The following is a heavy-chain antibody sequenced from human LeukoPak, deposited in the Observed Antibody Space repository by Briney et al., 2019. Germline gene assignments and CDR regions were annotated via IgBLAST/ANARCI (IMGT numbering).Heavy chain of an antibody. Sequence: ASVKVSCKASGYTFTRYYMHWVRQAPGQGLEWMGWISAYNGNTNYAQKLQGRVTMTTDTSTSTAYMELRSLRSDDTAVYYCARVRGAYDSDRLPAGSTLRGYFDYWGQGTLVTVSS. CDR3: ARVRGAYDSDRLPAGSTLRGYFDY. D-gene: IGHD3-22*01. V-gene: IGHV1-18*04. CDR2: ISAYNGNT. J-gene: IGHJ4*02. CDR1: GYTFTRYY.